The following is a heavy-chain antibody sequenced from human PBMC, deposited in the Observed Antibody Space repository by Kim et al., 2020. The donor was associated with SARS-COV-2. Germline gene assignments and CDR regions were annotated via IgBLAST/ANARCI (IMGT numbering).Heavy chain of an antibody. CDR2: IKRGERT. CDR3: ACSAGRRCGHHLAY. D-gene: IGHD1-26*01. Sequence: SETLSLTCTVSGDSVSYYYCSWIRQLPGKGLEWLGYIKRGERTDSNPSLKRRNTISWDTSKYRYYLDLLSVTDADTAAYYCACSAGRRCGHHLAYCGQG. V-gene: IGHV4-59*02. CDR1: GDSVSYYY. J-gene: IGHJ4*02.